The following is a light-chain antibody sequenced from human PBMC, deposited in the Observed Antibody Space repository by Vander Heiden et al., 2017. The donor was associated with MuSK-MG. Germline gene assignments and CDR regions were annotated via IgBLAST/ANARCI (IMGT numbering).Light chain of an antibody. CDR1: QSISSY. CDR2: AAS. Sequence: DIQMTQSPSSLSASVGDRVTITCRASQSISSYLNWYQQKPGKAPKLLIYAASSLQSGVPSRFSGSGSGTDFTLTISRLQPEDFATYYCQQSYSTPRFGGGTKVEIK. CDR3: QQSYSTPR. J-gene: IGKJ4*01. V-gene: IGKV1-39*01.